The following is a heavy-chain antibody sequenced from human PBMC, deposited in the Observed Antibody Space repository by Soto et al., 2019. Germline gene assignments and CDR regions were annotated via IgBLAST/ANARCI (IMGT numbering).Heavy chain of an antibody. Sequence: EVQLAESGGGLVQPGGSLRLSCAASGITFSSSNIHWVRQATGKGLEWVSGIGTAGDTYYSGSVKGRFTISREYAKNSLYLQMNSLRAEDTAVYYCARGGGDHDAFDIWGQGTMVTVSS. D-gene: IGHD2-21*02. CDR1: GITFSSSN. V-gene: IGHV3-13*01. CDR3: ARGGGDHDAFDI. CDR2: IGTAGDT. J-gene: IGHJ3*02.